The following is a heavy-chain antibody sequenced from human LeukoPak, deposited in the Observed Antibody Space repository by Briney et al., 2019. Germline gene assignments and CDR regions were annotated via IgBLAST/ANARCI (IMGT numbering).Heavy chain of an antibody. V-gene: IGHV4-59*12. CDR2: IYNTGRT. CDR3: ASYSSSSGYFFDC. Sequence: PSETLSLTCSVSGGSITNYYWSWIRQSPGKGLEWIGFIYNTGRTNYNPSLQSRVTMSIDTSKNQFSLKLSSVTAADTAVYYCASYSSSSGYFFDCWGQGTLVTVSS. D-gene: IGHD6-6*01. CDR1: GGSITNYY. J-gene: IGHJ4*02.